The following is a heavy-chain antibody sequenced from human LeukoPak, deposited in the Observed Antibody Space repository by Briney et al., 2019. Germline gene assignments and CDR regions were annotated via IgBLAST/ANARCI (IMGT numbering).Heavy chain of an antibody. Sequence: GASVKVSCKASGYTFTNYGITWVRQAPGQGLEWMGWISGYQGSTKYAQNFRGRVTMTIDTSTSTAYMELRSLRSDDTAVYYCTTGYYTHYFDYWGQGTLVTVSS. J-gene: IGHJ4*02. CDR3: TTGYYTHYFDY. CDR1: GYTFTNYG. D-gene: IGHD3/OR15-3a*01. V-gene: IGHV1-18*01. CDR2: ISGYQGST.